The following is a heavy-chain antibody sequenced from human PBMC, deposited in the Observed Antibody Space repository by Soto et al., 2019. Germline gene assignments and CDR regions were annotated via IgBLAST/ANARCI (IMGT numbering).Heavy chain of an antibody. V-gene: IGHV3-64D*06. Sequence: GGSLRLSCSDSVFTFSNYAMHWVRQAPGKGLEYVSGITSDGDSTWHADSVKDRFTISRDNSKNTLFLQMSSLRGEDTAIYYCVKGNQLLRYYFAFWGPGTLVT. CDR2: ITSDGDST. D-gene: IGHD2-15*01. J-gene: IGHJ4*01. CDR1: VFTFSNYA. CDR3: VKGNQLLRYYFAF.